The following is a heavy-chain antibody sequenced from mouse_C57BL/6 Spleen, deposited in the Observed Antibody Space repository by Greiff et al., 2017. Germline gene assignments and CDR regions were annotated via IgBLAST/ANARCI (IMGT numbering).Heavy chain of an antibody. J-gene: IGHJ3*01. D-gene: IGHD2-3*01. CDR3: AREDDGFAWFAY. CDR1: GYSITSGYY. V-gene: IGHV3-6*01. Sequence: EVQLVESGPGLVKPSQSLSLTCSVTGYSITSGYYWNWIRQFPGNKLEWMSYISYDGSNNYNPSLKNRISITRNTSKNQFFLKLNSVTTEDTATYYCAREDDGFAWFAYWGQGTLVTVSA. CDR2: ISYDGSN.